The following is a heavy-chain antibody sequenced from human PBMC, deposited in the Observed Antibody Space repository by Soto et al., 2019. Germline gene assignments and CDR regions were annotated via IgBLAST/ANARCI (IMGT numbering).Heavy chain of an antibody. V-gene: IGHV1-3*01. D-gene: IGHD2-15*01. J-gene: IGHJ4*02. CDR2: INAGNGNT. Sequence: PSVKVSCKASGYTFTSYAMHWVRQAPGQRREWMGWINAGNGNTKYSQKFQGRVTITRDTSASTAYMELSSLRSEDTAVYYCARATPEHTGGYSNWGQGTLVT. CDR1: GYTFTSYA. CDR3: ARATPEHTGGYSN.